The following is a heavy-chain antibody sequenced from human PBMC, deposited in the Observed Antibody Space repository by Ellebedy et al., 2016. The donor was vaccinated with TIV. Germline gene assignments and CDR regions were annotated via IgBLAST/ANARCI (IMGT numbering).Heavy chain of an antibody. V-gene: IGHV1-24*01. CDR2: FDTEDGET. CDR3: ATRRDLLVHNWFDP. CDR1: GYTLTELS. J-gene: IGHJ5*02. D-gene: IGHD6-13*01. Sequence: AASVKVSCKVSGYTLTELSMHWVRQAPGKGLEWMGGFDTEDGETIYAQIFQGRVTMTEDTSTDTAYMELSSLRSEDTAVYYCATRRDLLVHNWFDPWGQGTLVTVSS.